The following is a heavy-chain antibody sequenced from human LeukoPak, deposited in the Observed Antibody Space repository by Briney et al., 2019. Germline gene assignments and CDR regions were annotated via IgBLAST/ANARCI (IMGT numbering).Heavy chain of an antibody. D-gene: IGHD6-6*01. CDR3: ARGLSGYASSLGY. CDR1: GLTFSSYW. Sequence: PGGSLRLSYAASGLTFSSYWMHWVRQAPGKGLVWVSRINSDGSSTSYADSVRGRFSISRDNAKNTLYLQMNSLRAEDTAVYYCARGLSGYASSLGYWGQGTLVTVSA. V-gene: IGHV3-74*01. J-gene: IGHJ4*02. CDR2: INSDGSST.